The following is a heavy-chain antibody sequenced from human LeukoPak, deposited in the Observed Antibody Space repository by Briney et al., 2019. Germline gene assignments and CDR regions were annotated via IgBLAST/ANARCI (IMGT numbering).Heavy chain of an antibody. CDR3: ARTRFGELLGAFDI. V-gene: IGHV3-21*01. CDR2: ISSSSSYI. J-gene: IGHJ3*02. CDR1: GFTFSSYS. Sequence: AGGSLRLSCAASGFTFSSYSMNWVRQAPGKGLEWVSSISSSSSYIYYADSVKGRFTISRDNAKNSLYLQMNSLRAEDTAVYYCARTRFGELLGAFDIWGQGTMVTVSS. D-gene: IGHD3-10*01.